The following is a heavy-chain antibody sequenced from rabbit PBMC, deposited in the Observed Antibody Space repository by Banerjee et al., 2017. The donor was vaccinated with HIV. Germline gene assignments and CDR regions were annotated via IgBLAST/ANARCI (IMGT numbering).Heavy chain of an antibody. CDR2: IDAGSNGNT. D-gene: IGHD4-1*01. V-gene: IGHV1S45*01. CDR3: ARDLAGVIGWNFNL. J-gene: IGHJ4*01. CDR1: GFSFSSRYW. Sequence: QEQLEESGGDLVKPEGSLTLTCTASGFSFSSRYWICWIRQAPGKGLEWIACIDAGSNGNTYYASWAKGRFTISKTSWTTVTLQMTSLTAADTASYFCARDLAGVIGWNFNLWGPGTLVTVS.